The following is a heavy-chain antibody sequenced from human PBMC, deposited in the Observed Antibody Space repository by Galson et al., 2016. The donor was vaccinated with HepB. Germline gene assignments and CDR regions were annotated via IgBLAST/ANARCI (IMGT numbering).Heavy chain of an antibody. Sequence: SVKVSCKASGYTFTSYAMHWVRQAPGQRLEWMGRIIAGNGNTKYSQKFQGRVTLSRDTSAYTAYMELSSLRSEDTAVYYCANMVRGRFDPWGQGTLVTVSS. J-gene: IGHJ5*02. CDR1: GYTFTSYA. CDR3: ANMVRGRFDP. CDR2: IIAGNGNT. V-gene: IGHV1-3*01. D-gene: IGHD3-10*01.